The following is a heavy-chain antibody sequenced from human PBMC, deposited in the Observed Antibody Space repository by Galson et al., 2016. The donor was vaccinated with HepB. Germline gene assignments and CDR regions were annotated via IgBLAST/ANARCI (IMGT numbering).Heavy chain of an antibody. CDR1: GFTFSNYA. CDR2: IGGSGGGT. V-gene: IGHV3-23*01. Sequence: SLRLSCAVSGFTFSNYAMSWVRQAPGKGLEWVSSIGGSGGGTYYADSVKGRFTISRDNFRDTLYLHMNSLRAEDTAVYYCARESKNRVTFGAFDIWGQGTMVKVSS. CDR3: ARESKNRVTFGAFDI. D-gene: IGHD2/OR15-2a*01. J-gene: IGHJ3*02.